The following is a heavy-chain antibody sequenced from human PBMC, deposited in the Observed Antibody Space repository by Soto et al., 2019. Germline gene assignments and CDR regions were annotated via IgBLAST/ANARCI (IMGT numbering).Heavy chain of an antibody. V-gene: IGHV4-34*01. J-gene: IGHJ4*02. Sequence: SETLALTCAVYGGSFSGYYWSWIRQPPGKGLAWVGGINHSGSTNYNPSLKSRVTISVDTSKNQFSLKLSSVTAADTAVYYCARALLGYDSSGYSYFAYGGQGTLVTVSS. D-gene: IGHD3-22*01. CDR1: GGSFSGYY. CDR3: ARALLGYDSSGYSYFAY. CDR2: INHSGST.